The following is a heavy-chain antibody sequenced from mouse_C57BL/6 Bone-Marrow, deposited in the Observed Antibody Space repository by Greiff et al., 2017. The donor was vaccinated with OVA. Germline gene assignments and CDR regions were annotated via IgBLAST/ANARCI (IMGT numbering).Heavy chain of an antibody. CDR2: IDPETGGT. V-gene: IGHV1-15*01. J-gene: IGHJ2*01. CDR3: TRSYSNYGEFDY. D-gene: IGHD2-5*01. Sequence: QVQLQQSGAELVRPGASVTLSCKASGYTFTDYEMHWVKQTPVHGLEWIGAIDPETGGTAYNQKFKGKAILTADKSSSTAYMELRSLTSEDSAVYYCTRSYSNYGEFDYWGPGTTLTVSS. CDR1: GYTFTDYE.